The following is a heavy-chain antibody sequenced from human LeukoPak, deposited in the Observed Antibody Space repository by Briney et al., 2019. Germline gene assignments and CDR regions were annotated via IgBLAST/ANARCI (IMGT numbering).Heavy chain of an antibody. CDR3: AREEPLSSTTWPWFDP. J-gene: IGHJ5*02. V-gene: IGHV4-59*01. CDR1: GGSISTYY. CDR2: IYYSGST. Sequence: SETLSLTCTVSGGSISTYYWSWIRLPPGKGLEWIGNIYYSGSTKYNPSLKSRVVISIDTSKNQFSLKLTSVTAADTAVYYCAREEPLSSTTWPWFDPWGQGTLVTVSS. D-gene: IGHD2-2*01.